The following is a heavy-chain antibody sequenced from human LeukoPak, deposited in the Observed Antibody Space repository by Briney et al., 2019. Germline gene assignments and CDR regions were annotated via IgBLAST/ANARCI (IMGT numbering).Heavy chain of an antibody. CDR1: GFTFSSYA. V-gene: IGHV3-23*01. D-gene: IGHD6-19*01. CDR3: AKGDTSDLVAGTWDLDY. J-gene: IGHJ4*02. Sequence: PGGSLRLSCAASGFTFSSYAMSWVRQAPGKGLEWVSAISGSGGSTYYADSVKGRFTISRDNSKNTLYLQMNSLRAEDTAVYYCAKGDTSDLVAGTWDLDYWGQGTLVTVSS. CDR2: ISGSGGST.